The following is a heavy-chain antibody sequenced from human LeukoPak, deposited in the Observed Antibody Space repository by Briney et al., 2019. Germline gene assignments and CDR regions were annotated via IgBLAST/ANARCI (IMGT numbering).Heavy chain of an antibody. CDR2: IKPDGSEK. J-gene: IGHJ6*02. D-gene: IGHD3-16*01. CDR1: GFTFSSCW. CDR3: VRGGGLDV. V-gene: IGHV3-7*03. Sequence: PGGSLRLSCAASGFTFSSCWMSWVRQAPGKGLEWVANIKPDGSEKYYVDSVKGRFTISRDNAKNSLYLQMSNLRAEDTAVYFCVRGGGLDVWGQGATVTVSS.